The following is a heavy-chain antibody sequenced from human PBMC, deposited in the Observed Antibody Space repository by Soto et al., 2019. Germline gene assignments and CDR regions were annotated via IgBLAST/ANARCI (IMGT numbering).Heavy chain of an antibody. D-gene: IGHD2-2*01. Sequence: GGSLRLSCAASGFTFSSYAMSWVRQAPGKGLEWVSAISGSGGSTYYADSVKGRFTISRDNSKNTLYLQMNSLRAEDTAVYYCAKKIGIVVVPAALNWFDPWGQGTLVTVSS. V-gene: IGHV3-23*01. J-gene: IGHJ5*02. CDR3: AKKIGIVVVPAALNWFDP. CDR2: ISGSGGST. CDR1: GFTFSSYA.